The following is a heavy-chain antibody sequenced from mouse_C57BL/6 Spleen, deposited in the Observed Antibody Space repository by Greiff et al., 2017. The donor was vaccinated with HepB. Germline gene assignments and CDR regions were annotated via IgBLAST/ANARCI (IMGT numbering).Heavy chain of an antibody. J-gene: IGHJ4*01. V-gene: IGHV1-9*01. CDR2: ILPGSGST. CDR3: ARGEVYYGSSYYYAMDY. CDR1: GYTFTGYW. D-gene: IGHD1-1*01. Sequence: LVESGAELMKPGASVKLSCKATGYTFTGYWIEWVKQRPGHGLEWIGEILPGSGSTNYNEKFKGKATFTADTSSNTAYMQLSSLTTEDSAIYYCARGEVYYGSSYYYAMDYWGQGTSVTVSS.